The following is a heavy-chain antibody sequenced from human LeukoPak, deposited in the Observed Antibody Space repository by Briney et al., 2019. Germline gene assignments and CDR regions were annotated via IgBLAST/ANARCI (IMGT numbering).Heavy chain of an antibody. CDR3: ARVFTMVRGVRTHAFDI. J-gene: IGHJ3*02. D-gene: IGHD3-10*01. CDR1: GGTFSSYA. V-gene: IGHV1-2*04. CDR2: INPNSGGT. Sequence: ASVKVSCKASGGTFSSYAISWVRQAPGQGLEWMGWINPNSGGTNYAQKFQGWVTMTRDTSISTAYMELSRLRSDDTAVYYCARVFTMVRGVRTHAFDIWGQGTMVTVSS.